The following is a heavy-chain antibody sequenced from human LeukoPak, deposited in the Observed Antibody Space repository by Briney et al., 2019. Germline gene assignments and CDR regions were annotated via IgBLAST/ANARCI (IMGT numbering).Heavy chain of an antibody. V-gene: IGHV3-11*01. CDR3: AKSLSGGGYYFEY. CDR1: GFTFSDFY. J-gene: IGHJ4*02. D-gene: IGHD3-10*01. Sequence: PGGSLRLSCAASGFTFSDFYMSWIRQAPGKGLEWVSYISSSGGTVYYADSVKGRFTISRDNSKNTLYLQMNSLRAEDTAVYYCAKSLSGGGYYFEYWGQGTLVTVSS. CDR2: ISSSGGTV.